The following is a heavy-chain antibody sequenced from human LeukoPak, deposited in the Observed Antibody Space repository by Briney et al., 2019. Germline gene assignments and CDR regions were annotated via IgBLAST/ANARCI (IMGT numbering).Heavy chain of an antibody. CDR3: ANGDPYCSSTSCYHPLSFFMD. CDR2: TWYDGGNK. Sequence: PGGSLRLSCAAYGFSFKEYGMHWVRQAPGKGLEWVAVTWYDGGNKYYADSVKGRFTISKDNSKNTLYLQMNSLRAEDTAVYYCANGDPYCSSTSCYHPLSFFMDWGQGTLVTVSS. J-gene: IGHJ4*02. D-gene: IGHD2-2*01. V-gene: IGHV3-30*02. CDR1: GFSFKEYG.